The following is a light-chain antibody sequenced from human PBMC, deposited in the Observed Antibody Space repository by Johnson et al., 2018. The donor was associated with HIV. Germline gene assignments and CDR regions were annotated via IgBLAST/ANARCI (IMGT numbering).Light chain of an antibody. V-gene: IGLV1-51*01. CDR3: VTWASSLSAGGGV. J-gene: IGLJ1*01. CDR2: DNN. CDR1: SSNIGNND. Sequence: QSVLTQPPSVSAAPGQKVTISCSGSSSNIGNNDVSWYQQLPGTAPKLLIYDNNKRHSGIPDRFSGSKSGTSATLGITGLQTGDEAAYYCVTWASSLSAGGGVFRTGTKVTVL.